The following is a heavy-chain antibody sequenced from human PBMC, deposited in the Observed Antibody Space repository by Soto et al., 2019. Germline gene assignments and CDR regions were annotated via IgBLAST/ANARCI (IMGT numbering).Heavy chain of an antibody. V-gene: IGHV1-18*01. J-gene: IGHJ4*02. Sequence: ASDYSFTSYGISWVRQAPGQGLEWMGWIGAENGNTVYAQKVQDRITLTTDTSTNQAYMELRSLRSDDTAVYYCARVAYFDWLLDYWGQGTQVTVSS. CDR1: DYSFTSYG. D-gene: IGHD3-9*01. CDR3: ARVAYFDWLLDY. CDR2: IGAENGNT.